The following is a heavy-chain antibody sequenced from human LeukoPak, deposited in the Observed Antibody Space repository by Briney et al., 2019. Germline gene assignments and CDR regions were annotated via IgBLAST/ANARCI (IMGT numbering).Heavy chain of an antibody. CDR3: ARRVPAASGGGFDY. CDR1: GGSLSGYY. CDR2: VNAVGST. V-gene: IGHV4-4*08. D-gene: IGHD2-2*01. Sequence: SETLSLTCAVSGGSLSGYYGNWIRQPPGKGLEWIGYVNAVGSTKYNPSLSSRLTISVDKSKNQFSLKLNSVTAADSAVYFCARRVPAASGGGFDYWGQGTLVAVSS. J-gene: IGHJ4*02.